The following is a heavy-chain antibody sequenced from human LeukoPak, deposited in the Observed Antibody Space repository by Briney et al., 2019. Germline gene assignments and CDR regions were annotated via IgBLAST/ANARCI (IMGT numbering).Heavy chain of an antibody. CDR1: GGSISSYY. J-gene: IGHJ6*02. D-gene: IGHD3-22*01. V-gene: IGHV4-59*12. CDR2: IYYSGST. Sequence: PSETLSLTCTVSGGSISSYYWSWIRQPPGKGLEWIGYIYYSGSTNYNPSLKSRVTISVDTSKNQFSLKLSSVTAADTAVYYCARAGGGDSSGYYYYYGMDVWGQGTTVTVSS. CDR3: ARAGGGDSSGYYYYYGMDV.